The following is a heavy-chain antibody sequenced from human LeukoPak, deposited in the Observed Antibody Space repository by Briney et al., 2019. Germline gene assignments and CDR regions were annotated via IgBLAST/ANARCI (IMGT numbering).Heavy chain of an antibody. V-gene: IGHV4-59*01. Sequence: SETLSLTCTVSGGSISSYYWSWIRQPPGKGLEWIGYMYHSGSTNYNPSLKSRVTISVDTSKNQFSLKLSSVTAADTAVYYCASLYSGSYDTGSFDYFNYWGQGTLVTVSS. CDR1: GGSISSYY. D-gene: IGHD1-26*01. CDR2: MYHSGST. CDR3: ASLYSGSYDTGSFDYFNY. J-gene: IGHJ4*02.